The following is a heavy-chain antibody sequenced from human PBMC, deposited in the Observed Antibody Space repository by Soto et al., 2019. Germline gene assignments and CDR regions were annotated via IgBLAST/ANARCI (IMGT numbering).Heavy chain of an antibody. D-gene: IGHD2-2*01. Sequence: GGSLRLSCAASGFTFSSYGMHWVRQAPGKGLEWVAVIWYDGSNKYYADSVKGRFTISRDNSKNTLYLQMNSLRAEDTAVYYCARDAYCSSTSCYLGMFDYWGQGTLVTVSS. CDR3: ARDAYCSSTSCYLGMFDY. V-gene: IGHV3-33*01. CDR2: IWYDGSNK. J-gene: IGHJ4*02. CDR1: GFTFSSYG.